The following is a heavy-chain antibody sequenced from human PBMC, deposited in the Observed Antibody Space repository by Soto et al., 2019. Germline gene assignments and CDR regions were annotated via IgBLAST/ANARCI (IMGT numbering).Heavy chain of an antibody. V-gene: IGHV4-39*01. CDR3: ARYYYDSSGLTYYYGLDV. CDR1: GGSISSSSYF. CDR2: IYYSGST. D-gene: IGHD3-22*01. Sequence: SETLSLTCTVSGGSISSSSYFWGWIRQPPGKGLEWIGSIYYSGSTYYNPSLKSRVTVSVDTSKNQFSLKLSSVTPEDTAVYYCARYYYDSSGLTYYYGLDVWGQGTTVTVSS. J-gene: IGHJ6*02.